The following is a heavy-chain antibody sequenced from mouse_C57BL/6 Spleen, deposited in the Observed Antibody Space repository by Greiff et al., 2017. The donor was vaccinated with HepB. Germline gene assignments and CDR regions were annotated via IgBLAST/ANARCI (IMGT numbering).Heavy chain of an antibody. Sequence: VKLVESGPGLVAPSQCLSITCTVSGFSLTSYGVSWVRQPPGKGLEWLGVIWGDGSTNYHSALISRLSISKDNSDSQVFLKLNSLQTADTATYYCAKSGLRSSTFAYWGQGTLVTVSA. CDR3: AKSGLRSSTFAY. CDR1: GFSLTSYG. D-gene: IGHD2-4*01. V-gene: IGHV2-3*01. CDR2: IWGDGST. J-gene: IGHJ3*01.